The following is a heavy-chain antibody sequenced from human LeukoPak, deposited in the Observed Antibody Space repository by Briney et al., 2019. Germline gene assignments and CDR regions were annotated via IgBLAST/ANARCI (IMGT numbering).Heavy chain of an antibody. Sequence: ASVTVSCTASGYTFTSYDMNWVRQATGQGLEWLGWMNPNSGNTGYAQKFQGRVTMTRNTSISIAYMELSSLRSEDTAVYYCARDYGGNSGWFDPWGQGTLVTVSS. CDR2: MNPNSGNT. D-gene: IGHD4-23*01. CDR1: GYTFTSYD. J-gene: IGHJ5*02. V-gene: IGHV1-8*01. CDR3: ARDYGGNSGWFDP.